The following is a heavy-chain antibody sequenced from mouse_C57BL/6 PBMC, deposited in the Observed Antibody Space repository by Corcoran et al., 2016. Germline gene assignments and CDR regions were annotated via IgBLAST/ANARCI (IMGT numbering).Heavy chain of an antibody. Sequence: EVQLQQSGPELVKPGASVKISCKASGYTFTDYYMNWVKQSHGKSLEWIGDINPNNGGTSYNQKFKGKATLTVDKSSSTAYMELRSLTSEDSAVYYCARLYYDYDWFAYWGQGTLVTVSA. J-gene: IGHJ3*01. V-gene: IGHV1-26*01. CDR2: INPNNGGT. CDR1: GYTFTDYY. D-gene: IGHD2-4*01. CDR3: ARLYYDYDWFAY.